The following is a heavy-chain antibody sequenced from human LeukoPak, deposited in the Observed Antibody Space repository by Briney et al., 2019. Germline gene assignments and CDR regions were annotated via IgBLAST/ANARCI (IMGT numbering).Heavy chain of an antibody. CDR3: AKVYYYDSSGYSYYFDY. J-gene: IGHJ4*02. CDR2: ISWNSGSI. CDR1: GFTFDDYA. D-gene: IGHD3-22*01. Sequence: GGSLRLSCAASGFTFDDYAMHWVRHAPGKGLEWVSGISWNSGSIGYADSVKGRFTISRDNAKNSLYLQMNSLRAEDTALYYCAKVYYYDSSGYSYYFDYWGQGTLVTVSS. V-gene: IGHV3-9*01.